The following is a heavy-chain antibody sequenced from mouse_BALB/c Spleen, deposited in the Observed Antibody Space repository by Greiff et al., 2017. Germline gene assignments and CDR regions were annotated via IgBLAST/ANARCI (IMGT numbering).Heavy chain of an antibody. J-gene: IGHJ3*01. Sequence: EVKLVESGGGLVKPGGSLKLSCAASGFTFSSYAMSWVRQSPEKRLEWVAEISSGGSYTYYPDTVTGRFTISRDNAKNTLYLEMSSLRSEDTAMYYCARTPHSSYFAYWGQGTLVTVSA. CDR1: GFTFSSYA. D-gene: IGHD1-1*01. V-gene: IGHV5-9-4*01. CDR2: ISSGGSYT. CDR3: ARTPHSSYFAY.